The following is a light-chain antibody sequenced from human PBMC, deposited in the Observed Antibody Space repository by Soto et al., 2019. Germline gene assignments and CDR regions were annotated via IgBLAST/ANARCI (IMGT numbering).Light chain of an antibody. CDR2: GSN. V-gene: IGLV1-44*01. J-gene: IGLJ1*01. CDR3: AAWDDSLSGYV. Sequence: QSVLTQPPSASGTPGQSVTISCSGSSSNIGSNSVNWYQQLPGTAPKLLIYGSNQRPSGVPDRFSGSKSGTSASLAISGLQSENEADYYCAAWDDSLSGYVFGTGTKVTVL. CDR1: SSNIGSNS.